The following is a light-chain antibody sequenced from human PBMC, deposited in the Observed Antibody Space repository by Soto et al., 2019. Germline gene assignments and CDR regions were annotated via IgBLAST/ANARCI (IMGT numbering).Light chain of an antibody. J-gene: IGLJ2*01. V-gene: IGLV2-11*01. Sequence: QSALTQPRSVSGSPGQSVTISCTGTSSDVGGYNYVSWYLQHPGKAPKLMIYDVSKRPSGVPDRFSGSKSGNTASLTISGLQAEDEADSYCCSYAGSYTLVFGGGTKLTVL. CDR1: SSDVGGYNY. CDR2: DVS. CDR3: CSYAGSYTLV.